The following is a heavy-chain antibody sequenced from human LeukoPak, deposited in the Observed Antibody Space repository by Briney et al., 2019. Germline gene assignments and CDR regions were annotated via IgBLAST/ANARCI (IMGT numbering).Heavy chain of an antibody. J-gene: IGHJ6*02. Sequence: GRSLRLSCAASGFTFSSHAMHWVRQAPGKGLEWVAVISYDGSNKYYADSVKGRFTISRDNSKNTLYLQMNSLRAEDTAVYYCARGAEGFGELLEYYGMDVWGQGTTVTVSS. CDR3: ARGAEGFGELLEYYGMDV. CDR2: ISYDGSNK. V-gene: IGHV3-30*04. CDR1: GFTFSSHA. D-gene: IGHD3-10*01.